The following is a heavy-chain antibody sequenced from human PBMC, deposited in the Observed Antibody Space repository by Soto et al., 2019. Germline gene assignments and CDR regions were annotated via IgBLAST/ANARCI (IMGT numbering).Heavy chain of an antibody. Sequence: PGGSMRLSCAACGFSFSSYWMHWVRQEPGKGLVWVSRINSDGSSTSYADSVKGRFTISRDNAKNTLYLQMNSLRAEDTAVYYCARDFHSGSYYYFDYWGQGTLVTVSS. CDR1: GFSFSSYW. J-gene: IGHJ4*02. D-gene: IGHD1-26*01. V-gene: IGHV3-74*01. CDR2: INSDGSST. CDR3: ARDFHSGSYYYFDY.